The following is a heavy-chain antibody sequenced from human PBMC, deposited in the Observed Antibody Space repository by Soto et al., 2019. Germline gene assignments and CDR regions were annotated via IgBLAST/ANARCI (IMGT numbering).Heavy chain of an antibody. CDR3: AKGRSYYYYYVLDV. CDR1: GFTFRSCA. J-gene: IGHJ6*02. Sequence: GGSLRLSCAASGFTFRSCAMGWVRQAPGKGLEWVSDIIDSGASTYYADSVKGRFTISRDNSKSTLYLQMNSLRAEDTALYYCAKGRSYYYYYVLDVWGRGSSVIVSS. V-gene: IGHV3-23*01. CDR2: IIDSGAST.